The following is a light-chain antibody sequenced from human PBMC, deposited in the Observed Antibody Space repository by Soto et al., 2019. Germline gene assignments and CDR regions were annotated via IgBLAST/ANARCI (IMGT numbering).Light chain of an antibody. J-gene: IGKJ5*01. CDR1: QSISSY. CDR2: AAS. Sequence: DIQMTQSPSSLSASVGDRVTITCRASQSISSYLNWYQQKPGKAPKLLIYAASSLQSGVPSRFSGSGSGTDFTLTISSLQPEDFATYYCQQSYSTSIPFCQGTRLEIK. V-gene: IGKV1-39*01. CDR3: QQSYSTSIP.